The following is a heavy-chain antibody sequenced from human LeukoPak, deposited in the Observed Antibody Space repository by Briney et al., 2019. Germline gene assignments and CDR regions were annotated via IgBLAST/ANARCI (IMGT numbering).Heavy chain of an antibody. CDR3: ARLGSYYFDY. CDR2: ISSSSSYI. J-gene: IGHJ4*02. V-gene: IGHV3-21*01. D-gene: IGHD1-26*01. Sequence: GGSLRLSCNASGFSFSRFWMSWVRQAPGKGLEWVSSISSSSSYIYYADSVKGRFTISRDNAKNSLYLQMNSLRAEDTAVYYCARLGSYYFDYWGQGTLVTVSS. CDR1: GFSFSRFW.